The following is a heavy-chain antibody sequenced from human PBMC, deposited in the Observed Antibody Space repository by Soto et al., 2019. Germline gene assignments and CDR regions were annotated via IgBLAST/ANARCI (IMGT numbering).Heavy chain of an antibody. Sequence: GASVKVSCKASGYTFTGYYMHWVRQAPGQGLEWMGWINPNSGGTNYAQKFQGWVTMTRDTSISTAYTELSRLRSDDTAVYYCARATYYYDSSGYSERVGGRSGFYYVDYWGQGTLVTVSS. D-gene: IGHD3-22*01. CDR1: GYTFTGYY. V-gene: IGHV1-2*04. CDR2: INPNSGGT. J-gene: IGHJ4*02. CDR3: ARATYYYDSSGYSERVGGRSGFYYVDY.